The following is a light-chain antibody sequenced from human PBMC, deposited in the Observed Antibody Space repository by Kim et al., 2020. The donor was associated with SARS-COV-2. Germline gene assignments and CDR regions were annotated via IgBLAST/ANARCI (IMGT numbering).Light chain of an antibody. CDR3: VQGGQWPFT. CDR1: GDLLGTDGIVL. Sequence: ASISCGSGGDLLGTDGIVLFNWFQQRPGQSPWRLIYMVSYRDPGVPARFVGSGSGTDYTLTITRVGAGDVGVCCCVQGGQWPFTFGQGTKLEI. CDR2: MVS. V-gene: IGKV2-30*01. J-gene: IGKJ2*01.